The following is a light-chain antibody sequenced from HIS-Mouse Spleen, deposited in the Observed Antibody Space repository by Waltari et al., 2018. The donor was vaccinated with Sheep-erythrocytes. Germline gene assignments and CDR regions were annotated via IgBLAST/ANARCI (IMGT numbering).Light chain of an antibody. CDR2: AAS. CDR1: QSISSY. V-gene: IGKV1-39*01. J-gene: IGKJ2*01. Sequence: DIQMTQYPSSLSASVGDRVTITCRASQSISSYLNWYQQKPGKAPKLLIYAASSLQSGVPSRFSGSGSGTDFTLTISSLEPEDFAVYYCQQRSNWYTFGQGTKLEIK. CDR3: QQRSNWYT.